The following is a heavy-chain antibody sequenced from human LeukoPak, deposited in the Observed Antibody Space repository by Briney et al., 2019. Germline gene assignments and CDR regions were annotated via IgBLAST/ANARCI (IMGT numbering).Heavy chain of an antibody. D-gene: IGHD2-2*01. CDR3: AKVEGVNIVVVPAATTSFDY. CDR2: ISGSGGGT. CDR1: GFTFSSYA. Sequence: PGGSLRLSCAASGFTFSSYAMSWVRQAPGKGLEWVSAISGSGGGTYYADSVKGRFTISRDNSKNTLYLQMNSLRAEDTAVYYCAKVEGVNIVVVPAATTSFDYWGQGTLVTVSS. J-gene: IGHJ4*02. V-gene: IGHV3-23*01.